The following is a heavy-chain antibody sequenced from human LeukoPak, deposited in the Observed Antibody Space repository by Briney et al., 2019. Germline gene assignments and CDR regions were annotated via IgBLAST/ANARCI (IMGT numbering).Heavy chain of an antibody. V-gene: IGHV4-59*01. D-gene: IGHD6-19*01. CDR3: ATGYSSGWPGN. J-gene: IGHJ4*02. Sequence: SETLSLTCAASGGSISSYYWSWIRQPPGKGLEWIGYIYYSGSTNYNPSLKSRVTISVDTSKNQFSLKLSSVTAADTAVYYCATGYSSGWPGNWGQGTLVTVSS. CDR1: GGSISSYY. CDR2: IYYSGST.